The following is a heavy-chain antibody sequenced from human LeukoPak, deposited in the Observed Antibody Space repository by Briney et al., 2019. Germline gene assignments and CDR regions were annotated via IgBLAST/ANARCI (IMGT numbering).Heavy chain of an antibody. CDR3: ARDRYDFWSGYQSFDAFDI. V-gene: IGHV3-23*01. J-gene: IGHJ3*02. D-gene: IGHD3-3*01. CDR1: GFTFSSYA. CDR2: ISGSGGST. Sequence: GGSLRLSCAASGFTFSSYAMTWVRQAPRKGLEWVSGISGSGGSTYYADSVKGRFTISRDNAKNSLYLQMNSLRAEDASVYYCARDRYDFWSGYQSFDAFDIWGQGTMVTVSS.